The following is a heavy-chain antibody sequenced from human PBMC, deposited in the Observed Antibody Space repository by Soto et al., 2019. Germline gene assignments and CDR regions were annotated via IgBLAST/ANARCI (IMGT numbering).Heavy chain of an antibody. D-gene: IGHD6-13*01. CDR2: ISGSVSST. Sequence: GGSLRLSCAASGFAFSDAWINWVRQAPGKGLEWVSAISGSVSSTYYADAVKGRFTISRDNSKNSLYLQMISLRAEDIFVYYCAKGHPRRQQLTPFDYWGQGTLVTVSS. V-gene: IGHV3-23*01. CDR3: AKGHPRRQQLTPFDY. J-gene: IGHJ4*02. CDR1: GFAFSDAW.